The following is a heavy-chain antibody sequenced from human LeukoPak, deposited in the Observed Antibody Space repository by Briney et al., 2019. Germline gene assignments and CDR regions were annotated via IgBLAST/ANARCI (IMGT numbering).Heavy chain of an antibody. CDR3: ATVFPYCGGDCYDY. Sequence: ASVKVSCKVSGYTLTELSMHWVRQAPGKGLEWMGGFDPEDGETIYAQKFQGRVTMTEDTSTDTAYMELSSLRSEDTAVYYRATVFPYCGGDCYDYWGQGTLVTVSS. J-gene: IGHJ4*02. V-gene: IGHV1-24*01. D-gene: IGHD2-21*01. CDR1: GYTLTELS. CDR2: FDPEDGET.